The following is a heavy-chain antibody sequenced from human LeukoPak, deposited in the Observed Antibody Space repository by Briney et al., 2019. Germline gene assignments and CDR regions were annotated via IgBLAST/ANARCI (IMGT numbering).Heavy chain of an antibody. V-gene: IGHV3-72*01. CDR2: TRNKTNSYTT. J-gene: IGHJ3*02. CDR1: GFTFSDHY. D-gene: IGHD1-26*01. CDR3: ARGGSFRAFDI. Sequence: PGGSLRLSCAASGFTFSDHYMDWVRQAPGKGLEWVGRTRNKTNSYTTEYAASVKGRFTISRDDSKNSLYLQMNSLKTEDTAVYYCARGGSFRAFDIWGQGTMVTVSS.